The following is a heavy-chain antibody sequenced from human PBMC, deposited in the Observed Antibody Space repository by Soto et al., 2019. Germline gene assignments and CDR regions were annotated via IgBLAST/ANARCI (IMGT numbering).Heavy chain of an antibody. CDR3: AKDRYYFDSGTERGPFDC. Sequence: ASVKVSCKASGYTFTSYGISWVRQAPGQGLEWMGWISAYNGNTNYAQELQGRVTMTTDTSTSTAYMELRSLRSDDTAVYYCAKDRYYFDSGTERGPFDCWGQGTLVTVSS. J-gene: IGHJ4*02. V-gene: IGHV1-18*04. CDR2: ISAYNGNT. CDR1: GYTFTSYG. D-gene: IGHD3-10*01.